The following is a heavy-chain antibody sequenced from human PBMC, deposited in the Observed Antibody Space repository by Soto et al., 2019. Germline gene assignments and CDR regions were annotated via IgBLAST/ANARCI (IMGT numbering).Heavy chain of an antibody. CDR2: ISSSSSYI. Sequence: GGSLRLSCAASGFSFSVYTMNWVRQAPGKGLEWVSSISSSSSYIYYADSLKGRFTISRDNAKNSVYLQMNSLRAEDTGVYYCARGIAARTPPDNWGQGTLVTVSS. D-gene: IGHD6-6*01. CDR3: ARGIAARTPPDN. J-gene: IGHJ4*02. CDR1: GFSFSVYT. V-gene: IGHV3-21*01.